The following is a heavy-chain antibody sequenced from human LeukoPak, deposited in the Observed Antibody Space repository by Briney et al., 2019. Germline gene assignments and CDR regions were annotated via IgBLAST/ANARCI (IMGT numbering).Heavy chain of an antibody. V-gene: IGHV3-33*01. J-gene: IGHJ4*02. D-gene: IGHD3-10*01. CDR2: IWYDGSNK. Sequence: GGSLRLSCAASGFTFSNYGMHWVRQAPGKGLEWVALIWYDGSNKYYADSVKGRFTISRDNSKNTLYLQMNSLRAEDTAVYYRAGSYYNVFDYWGQGTLVTVSS. CDR3: AGSYYNVFDY. CDR1: GFTFSNYG.